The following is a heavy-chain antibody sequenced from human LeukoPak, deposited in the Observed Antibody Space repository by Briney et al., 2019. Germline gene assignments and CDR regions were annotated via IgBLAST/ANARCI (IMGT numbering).Heavy chain of an antibody. D-gene: IGHD6-19*01. CDR1: GFTFSSYG. V-gene: IGHV3-33*03. J-gene: IGHJ4*02. CDR2: IWYDGSNK. CDR3: AKLFGGWYSSGWYGDY. Sequence: GGSLRLSCAASGFTFSSYGMHWLRQAPGKGLEWVAVIWYDGSNKYYADSVKGRFTISRDKSKNTLYLQMNSLRAEDTAVYYCAKLFGGWYSSGWYGDYWGQGTLVTVSS.